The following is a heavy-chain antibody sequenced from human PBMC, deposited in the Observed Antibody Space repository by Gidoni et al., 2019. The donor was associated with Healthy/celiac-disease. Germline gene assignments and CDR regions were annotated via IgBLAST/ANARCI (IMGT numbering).Heavy chain of an antibody. J-gene: IGHJ2*01. Sequence: QVQLQESGPGLVKPSQTLSLTGTVSGGSISRGDYYWSWIRQPPGKGLEWIGYIYYSGSTYYNPSLKRRVTISVDTSKNQFSLKLSSVTAADTAVYYCARVADIAESSYWYFDLWGRGTLVTVSS. V-gene: IGHV4-30-4*01. CDR1: GGSISRGDYY. CDR2: IYYSGST. D-gene: IGHD5-12*01. CDR3: ARVADIAESSYWYFDL.